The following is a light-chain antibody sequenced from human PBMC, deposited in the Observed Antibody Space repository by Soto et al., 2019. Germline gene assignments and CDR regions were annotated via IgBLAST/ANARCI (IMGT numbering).Light chain of an antibody. Sequence: EIVLTQSPGTLSLSPGERATLSCRASQSVSNNYLAWYQQKPGQAPRLLIYGASSRATGIPDRLSGSGSGTEFTLTISRLEPEDFAVFYCQQYGGSPRTFGQGTRVEIK. CDR3: QQYGGSPRT. V-gene: IGKV3-20*01. CDR2: GAS. J-gene: IGKJ1*01. CDR1: QSVSNNY.